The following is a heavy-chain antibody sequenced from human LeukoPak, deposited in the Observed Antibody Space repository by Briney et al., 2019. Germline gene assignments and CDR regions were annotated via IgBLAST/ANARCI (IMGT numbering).Heavy chain of an antibody. D-gene: IGHD6-13*01. V-gene: IGHV3-23*01. CDR2: ISGSGGST. CDR1: GFTFRSYG. Sequence: GGSLRLSCAASGFTFRSYGMSWVRQAPGKGLEWVSAISGSGGSTYYADSVRGRFTISRDNSKNTLHLQLNSLRAEDTAVYYCAKGHRAIAAAGTWFDPWGQGTLVTVSS. J-gene: IGHJ5*02. CDR3: AKGHRAIAAAGTWFDP.